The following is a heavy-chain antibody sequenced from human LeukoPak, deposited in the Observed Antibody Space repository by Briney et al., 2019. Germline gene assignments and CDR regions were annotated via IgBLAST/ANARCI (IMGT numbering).Heavy chain of an antibody. J-gene: IGHJ6*04. D-gene: IGHD5-12*01. CDR2: ISGSGGST. CDR1: GFTLSSYA. Sequence: PGGSLRLSCAASGFTLSSYAMSWVRQAPGKGLEWVSAISGSGGSTHYADSVKGRFTISRDNSKNTLYLQMNSLRAEDTAVYYCAKRGYRGYYYGMDVWGKGTTVTVSS. CDR3: AKRGYRGYYYGMDV. V-gene: IGHV3-23*01.